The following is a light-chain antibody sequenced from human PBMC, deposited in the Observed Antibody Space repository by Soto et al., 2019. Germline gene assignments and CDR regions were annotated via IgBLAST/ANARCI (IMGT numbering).Light chain of an antibody. CDR1: SSNIGTYS. CDR2: SDN. J-gene: IGLJ1*01. Sequence: QSVLTQPPSASGTPGQRVTISCSGSSSNIGTYSVSWYQHFPGTAPRLLIYSDNQRPSGVPDRFSASKSGASASLAISGLQSEDEADFYCAACDDSLNGCVFGTGTNVTVL. V-gene: IGLV1-44*01. CDR3: AACDDSLNGCV.